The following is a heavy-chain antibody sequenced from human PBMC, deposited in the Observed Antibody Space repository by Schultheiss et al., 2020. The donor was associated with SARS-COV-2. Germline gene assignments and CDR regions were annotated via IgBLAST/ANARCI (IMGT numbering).Heavy chain of an antibody. CDR3: ARVRPTAGHYYYYGMDV. CDR2: IYHSGST. D-gene: IGHD6-13*01. CDR1: GYSISSSNW. J-gene: IGHJ6*02. Sequence: SETLSLTCAVSGYSISSSNWWGWIRQPPGKGLEWIGEIYHSGSTNYNPSLKSRVTISVDTSKNQFSLKLSSVTAADTAVYYCARVRPTAGHYYYYGMDVWGQGTTVTVSS. V-gene: IGHV4-28*03.